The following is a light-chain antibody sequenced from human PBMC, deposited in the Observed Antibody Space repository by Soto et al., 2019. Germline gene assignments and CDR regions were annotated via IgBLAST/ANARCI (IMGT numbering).Light chain of an antibody. CDR2: GAS. CDR1: QSVSSN. Sequence: DKVMTQSPPTLSVSPGERVTLSCRASQSVSSNLAWYQQKPGQAPRLLIYGASTRATGIPARFSGSGSGTGFSLTISSLQSEDFAVYYCQQYDDWPPWTFGQGTRVEI. CDR3: QQYDDWPPWT. J-gene: IGKJ1*01. V-gene: IGKV3-15*01.